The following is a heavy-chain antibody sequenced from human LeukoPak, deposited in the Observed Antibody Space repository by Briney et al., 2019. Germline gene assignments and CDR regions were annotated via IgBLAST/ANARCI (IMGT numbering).Heavy chain of an antibody. V-gene: IGHV3-11*01. CDR2: IGTRSNPI. Sequence: GGSLRLSCAASGFTFSDFCMSWIRQAPGMGLEWISYIGTRSNPIYYADSVKGRFTISRDDAKNSLYLQMNSLRDEDTAVYYCAREAVAGAFDLWGQGTLVTVSS. CDR1: GFTFSDFC. CDR3: AREAVAGAFDL. D-gene: IGHD6-19*01. J-gene: IGHJ5*02.